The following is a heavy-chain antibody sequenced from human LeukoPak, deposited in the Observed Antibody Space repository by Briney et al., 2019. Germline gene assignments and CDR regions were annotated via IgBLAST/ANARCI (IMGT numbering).Heavy chain of an antibody. CDR3: ARGLWFGDEDPPYFDY. D-gene: IGHD3-10*01. CDR1: GGSISSSNYY. Sequence: PSQTLSLTCSVSGGSISSSNYYWSWIRQPAGKGLEWIGRIYTSESTNYNPSLKSRVTISVDTSRNQFSLKLSSVTAADTAVYYCARGLWFGDEDPPYFDYWGQGILVTVSS. CDR2: IYTSEST. V-gene: IGHV4-61*02. J-gene: IGHJ4*02.